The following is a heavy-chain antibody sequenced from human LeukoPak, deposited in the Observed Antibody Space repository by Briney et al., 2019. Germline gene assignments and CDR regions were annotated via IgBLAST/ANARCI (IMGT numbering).Heavy chain of an antibody. CDR2: IYPGDSDA. CDR3: ASLPQWGVTYHFDY. CDR1: GCFFTNHW. Sequence: GESLQISCKGSGCFFTNHWIGWVRQMPGKGLEWMGIIYPGDSDARYRPSVQGQVPISADKSISTAYLQWSILKASDTAMYFCASLPQWGVTYHFDYWGQGTLLTVSS. V-gene: IGHV5-51*01. D-gene: IGHD6-19*01. J-gene: IGHJ4*02.